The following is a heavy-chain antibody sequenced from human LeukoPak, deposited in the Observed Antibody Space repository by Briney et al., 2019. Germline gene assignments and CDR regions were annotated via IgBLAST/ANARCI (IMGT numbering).Heavy chain of an antibody. V-gene: IGHV4-59*12. J-gene: IGHJ4*02. D-gene: IGHD6-13*01. CDR3: ARDSSTWWFDY. Sequence: SETLSLTCTVSGGTISSYYWNWIRQPPGKGLEWIGYIHYSGSTKYNPSLKSRVTISVDTSKNQFSLNLRSVTAADTAVYYCARDSSTWWFDYWGQGTLVTVSS. CDR2: IHYSGST. CDR1: GGTISSYY.